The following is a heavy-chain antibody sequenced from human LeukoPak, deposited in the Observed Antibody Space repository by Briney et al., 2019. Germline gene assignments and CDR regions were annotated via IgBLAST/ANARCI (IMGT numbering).Heavy chain of an antibody. CDR1: GFTFRTYA. D-gene: IGHD6-13*01. J-gene: IGHJ5*02. Sequence: PGGSLRLSCAASGFTFRTYAVTWVRQAPGKGLEWVSSITGNGGSTYYADSVKGRFTVSRDNAKNTLYLQMNSLRVEDTAVYYCARDRAGTGSGWFDPWGQGTLVTVSS. CDR2: ITGNGGST. CDR3: ARDRAGTGSGWFDP. V-gene: IGHV3-23*01.